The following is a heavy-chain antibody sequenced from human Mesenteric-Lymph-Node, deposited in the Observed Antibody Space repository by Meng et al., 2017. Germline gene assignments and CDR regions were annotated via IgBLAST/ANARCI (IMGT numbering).Heavy chain of an antibody. V-gene: IGHV3-23*01. D-gene: IGHD2-2*01. Sequence: GESLKISCAASGFTFSDHYMDWVRQAPGKGLEWISGITGSGDNTYYADSVKGRFTVSRDNSKNTLSLEMNSLRAEDTAVYYCAKDFVRLSGLPMPASTWSQGTLVTVSS. CDR1: GFTFSDHY. CDR3: AKDFVRLSGLPMPAST. CDR2: ITGSGDNT. J-gene: IGHJ4*02.